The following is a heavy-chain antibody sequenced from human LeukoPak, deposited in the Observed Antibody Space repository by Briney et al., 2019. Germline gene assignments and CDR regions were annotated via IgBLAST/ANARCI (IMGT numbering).Heavy chain of an antibody. CDR1: GYSFTSYW. CDR2: IYPGDSDT. J-gene: IGHJ4*02. Sequence: GESLKISCKGSGYSFTSYWIGWVRQMPGKGLEWMGIIYPGDSDTRYSPSFQGQVTISADKSISTAYLQWSSLKASDTAMYYCARRAWAAAGPGHYFDYWGQGTLVTVSS. V-gene: IGHV5-51*01. D-gene: IGHD6-13*01. CDR3: ARRAWAAAGPGHYFDY.